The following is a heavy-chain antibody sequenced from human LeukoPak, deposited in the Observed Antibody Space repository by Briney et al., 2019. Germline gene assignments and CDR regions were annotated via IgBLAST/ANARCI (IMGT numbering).Heavy chain of an antibody. D-gene: IGHD5-12*01. V-gene: IGHV3-74*01. CDR1: GFTFSGYW. CDR3: TRGYVGIDY. J-gene: IGHJ4*02. CDR2: IDSDGSST. Sequence: PGGSLRLSCAASGFTFSGYWMHWVRRAPGKGLVWVSRIDSDGSSTIYADSVKGRFTISRDNAKNTLYLQMNSLRAEDTAVYYCTRGYVGIDYWGQGTLVTVSS.